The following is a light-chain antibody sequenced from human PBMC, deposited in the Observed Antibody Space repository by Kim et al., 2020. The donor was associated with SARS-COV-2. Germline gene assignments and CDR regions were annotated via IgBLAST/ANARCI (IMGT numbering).Light chain of an antibody. J-gene: IGKJ4*01. V-gene: IGKV1-5*01. Sequence: DIQMTQSPSTLSASVGDRVSITCRASQSVSHLLAWYQQKPGRAPKLLLYEASTLETGVPSRFSGSGSGTEFTLTISSLQPDDFATYYCQQHSSYALTFGGGTKL. CDR3: QQHSSYALT. CDR2: EAS. CDR1: QSVSHL.